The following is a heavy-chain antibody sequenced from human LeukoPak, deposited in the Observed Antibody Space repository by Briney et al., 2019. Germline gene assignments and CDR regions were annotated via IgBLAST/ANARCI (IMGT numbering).Heavy chain of an antibody. CDR3: ARAAMVRGVDYFDY. D-gene: IGHD3-10*01. V-gene: IGHV3-23*01. CDR1: GFTFSSYS. J-gene: IGHJ4*02. Sequence: GGSLRLSCAASGFTFSSYSMVWVRQAPGMWLEWVSVISDTGGTTYYADSVKGRFTISRDNAKNTLYLQMNSLRAEDTAVYFCARAAMVRGVDYFDYWGQGTLVTVSS. CDR2: ISDTGGTT.